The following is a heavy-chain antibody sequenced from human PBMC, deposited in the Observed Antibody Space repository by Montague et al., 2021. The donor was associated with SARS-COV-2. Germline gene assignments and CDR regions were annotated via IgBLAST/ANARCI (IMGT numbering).Heavy chain of an antibody. CDR3: ASSYYYGSGTYVYNYYMDV. CDR2: ISYSGRT. Sequence: SETLSPTCTVSGGSVSSSPYYWGWIRQPPGRGLEWVGSISYSGRTYFSPSLKSRLTISVDSSENQFSLRLSSVTAADTAVYYCASSYYYGSGTYVYNYYMDVWGKGTTVTVPS. CDR1: GGSVSSSPYY. J-gene: IGHJ6*03. D-gene: IGHD3-10*01. V-gene: IGHV4-39*01.